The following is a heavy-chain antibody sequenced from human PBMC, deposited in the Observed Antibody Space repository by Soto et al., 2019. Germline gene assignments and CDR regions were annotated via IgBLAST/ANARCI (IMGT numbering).Heavy chain of an antibody. CDR1: GYTFTIYG. D-gene: IGHD6-6*01. CDR2: ISAYNGNT. Sequence: EASVKVSCKASGYTFTIYGIIWVRQAPGQGLEWMGWISAYNGNTNYAQKLQGRVTMTTDTSTSTAYMELRSLRSDDTAVYYCARDSEYSSMNWGQGTLVTVSS. CDR3: ARDSEYSSMN. J-gene: IGHJ4*02. V-gene: IGHV1-18*01.